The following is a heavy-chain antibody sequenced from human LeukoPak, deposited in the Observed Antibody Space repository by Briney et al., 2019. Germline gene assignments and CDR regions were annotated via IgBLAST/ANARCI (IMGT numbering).Heavy chain of an antibody. CDR1: GGSINSFY. CDR2: IYYSGTT. Sequence: SETLSLTCTVSGGSINSFYGSWIRQPPGGGLEWIGYIYYSGTTNYNTSLKSRVTISVDASKNQFSLWLSSVTAADTAVYYCARLARLTLIRGVTGYHSLDVWGKGTKVTVSS. D-gene: IGHD3-10*01. V-gene: IGHV4-59*01. CDR3: ARLARLTLIRGVTGYHSLDV. J-gene: IGHJ6*04.